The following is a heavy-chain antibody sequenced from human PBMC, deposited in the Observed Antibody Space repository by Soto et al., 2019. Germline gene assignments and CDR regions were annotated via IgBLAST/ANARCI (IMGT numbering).Heavy chain of an antibody. D-gene: IGHD3-9*01. J-gene: IGHJ5*02. CDR1: GGTFSSCA. CDR3: ARAPDILTGPGWFNP. CDR2: IIPIFGTA. V-gene: IGHV1-69*13. Sequence: SVKVSFKASGGTFSSCAISWVRQATGQGLEWMGGIIPIFGTANYAQKFQGRVTITADESTSTAYMELSSLRSEDTAVYYCARAPDILTGPGWFNPWGKGTLVPVSS.